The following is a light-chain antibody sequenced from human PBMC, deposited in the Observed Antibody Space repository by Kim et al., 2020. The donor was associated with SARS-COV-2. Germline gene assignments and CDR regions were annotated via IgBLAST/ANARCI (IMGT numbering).Light chain of an antibody. CDR3: QQSYNLPPT. CDR2: AAS. CDR1: QSITNY. J-gene: IGKJ4*02. V-gene: IGKV1-39*01. Sequence: IQMTQSQSSLSASVGDRVTITCRASQSITNYLNWYQQKPGKVPKLLIYAASTLQSGVPSRFSGSGSGTDFTLTIGSLQPEDFATYYCQQSYNLPPTFGRGTKVDIK.